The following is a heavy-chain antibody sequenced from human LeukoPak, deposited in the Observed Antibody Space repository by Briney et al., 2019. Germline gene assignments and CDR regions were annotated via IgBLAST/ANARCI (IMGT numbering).Heavy chain of an antibody. D-gene: IGHD3-3*01. CDR3: VIFSRITIFGVVTPDNDY. CDR2: IYYSGST. Sequence: KPSETLSLTCTVSGGSISSSSYYWGWIRQPPGKGLEWIGSIYYSGSTYYNPSLKSRVTISVDTSKNQFSLKLSSVTAADTAVYYCVIFSRITIFGVVTPDNDYWGQGTLVTVSS. V-gene: IGHV4-39*01. CDR1: GGSISSSSYY. J-gene: IGHJ4*02.